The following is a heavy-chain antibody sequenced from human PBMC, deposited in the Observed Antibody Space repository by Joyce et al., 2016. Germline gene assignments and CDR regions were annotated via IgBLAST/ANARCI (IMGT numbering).Heavy chain of an antibody. CDR3: VRGISARPGGPNWFDP. J-gene: IGHJ5*02. V-gene: IGHV3-74*01. Sequence: EVQLVESGGGLVQPGGSLRLSCAASGFSFSGYWIHWVRQARGKGLVWVSRINTDGVSTRFADSVKGRFTISRDNAKNTLYLQMNSLRAEDTAVYYCVRGISARPGGPNWFDPWGQGTLVTVSS. D-gene: IGHD6-6*01. CDR2: INTDGVST. CDR1: GFSFSGYW.